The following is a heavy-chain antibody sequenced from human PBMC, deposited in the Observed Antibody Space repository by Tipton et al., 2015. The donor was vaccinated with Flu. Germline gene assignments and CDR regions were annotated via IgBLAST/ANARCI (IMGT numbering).Heavy chain of an antibody. CDR2: IGTSGDT. J-gene: IGHJ6*02. Sequence: SLRLSCQASGFTFSSYGMHWVRQVKGKGLEWVSGIGTSGDTYYADSVKGQFTISRENAKNSLYLQMKGLRAGDTAVYYCARGPLPDSNWYNGMDVWGQGPSVTVFS. D-gene: IGHD1/OR15-1a*01. V-gene: IGHV3-13*01. CDR3: ARGPLPDSNWYNGMDV. CDR1: GFTFSSYG.